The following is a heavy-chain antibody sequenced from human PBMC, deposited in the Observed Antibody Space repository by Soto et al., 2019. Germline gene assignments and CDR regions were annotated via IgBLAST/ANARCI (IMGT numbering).Heavy chain of an antibody. V-gene: IGHV3-48*02. J-gene: IGHJ6*02. Sequence: EVPLVESGGGLVQPGGSLRLSCAASGLTFSLYSMSWVRQAPGKGLEWVSYISRSSTGIHYADSVKGRFTISRDDATNSMHLQMNSLGDGDTAVYYCARAVTWGLDVWGQGTTVSISS. CDR2: ISRSSTGI. CDR1: GLTFSLYS. D-gene: IGHD3-10*01. CDR3: ARAVTWGLDV.